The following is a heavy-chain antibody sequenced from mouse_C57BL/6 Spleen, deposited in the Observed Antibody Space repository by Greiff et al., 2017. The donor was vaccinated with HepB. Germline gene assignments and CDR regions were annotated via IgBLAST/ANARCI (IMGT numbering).Heavy chain of an antibody. D-gene: IGHD2-2*01. CDR3: ARGVTGYFGV. Sequence: QVQLQQPGAELVKPGASVKLSCKASGYTFTSYWMQWVKQRPGQGLEWIGEIDPSDSYTNYNQKFKGKATLTVDTSSSTAYMQLSSLTSEDSAVYYCARGVTGYFGVWGTGTTVTVSS. V-gene: IGHV1-50*01. CDR1: GYTFTSYW. CDR2: IDPSDSYT. J-gene: IGHJ1*03.